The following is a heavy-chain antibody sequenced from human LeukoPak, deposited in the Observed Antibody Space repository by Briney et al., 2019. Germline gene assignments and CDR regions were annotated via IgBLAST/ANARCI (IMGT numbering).Heavy chain of an antibody. D-gene: IGHD3-3*01. Sequence: GASVNVSCKASGGTFSSYAISWVRQAPGQGLEWMGGIIPIFGTANYAQKFQGRVTITADESTSTAYMELSSLRSEDTAVYYCASTIFGVVITPLDVWGKGTTVTVSS. CDR1: GGTFSSYA. J-gene: IGHJ6*04. V-gene: IGHV1-69*13. CDR3: ASTIFGVVITPLDV. CDR2: IIPIFGTA.